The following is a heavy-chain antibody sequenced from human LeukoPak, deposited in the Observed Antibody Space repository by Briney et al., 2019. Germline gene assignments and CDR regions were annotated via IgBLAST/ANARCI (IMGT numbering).Heavy chain of an antibody. CDR3: ARTNTYYYGSGSYFLDY. CDR2: IYSGGST. Sequence: GGSLRLSCAASGFTFSSYAMSWVRQAPGKGLEWVSVIYSGGSTYYADSVKGRFTISRDNSKNTLYLQMNSLRAEDTAVYYCARTNTYYYGSGSYFLDYWGQGTLVTVSS. D-gene: IGHD3-10*01. CDR1: GFTFSSYA. V-gene: IGHV3-66*01. J-gene: IGHJ4*02.